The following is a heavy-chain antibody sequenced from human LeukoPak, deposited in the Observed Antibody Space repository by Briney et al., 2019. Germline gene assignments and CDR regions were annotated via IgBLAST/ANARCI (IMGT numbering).Heavy chain of an antibody. CDR3: AKDDYTTVASLGY. Sequence: GGSLRLSCAASGFTFSSYGMHWVRQAPGKGLEWVAVISYDGSNKYYADSVKGRFTISRDNSKNTLYLQMNSLRAEDTAVYYCAKDDYTTVASLGYWGQGTLVTVSS. J-gene: IGHJ4*02. CDR1: GFTFSSYG. V-gene: IGHV3-30*18. CDR2: ISYDGSNK. D-gene: IGHD4-11*01.